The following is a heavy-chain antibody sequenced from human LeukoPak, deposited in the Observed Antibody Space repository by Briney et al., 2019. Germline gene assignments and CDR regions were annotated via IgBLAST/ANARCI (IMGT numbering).Heavy chain of an antibody. CDR1: GYTFTSYA. CDR3: ARDLPAKNFWSGSAYSYGMDV. D-gene: IGHD3-3*01. V-gene: IGHV1-3*01. J-gene: IGHJ6*02. Sequence: ASVKLSCKASGYTFTSYAMHWVRQAPGQRLEWMGWINAGNGNTKYSQNFQGRVTFTRDTSASTAYMELNSLRSEDTAVYFCARDLPAKNFWSGSAYSYGMDVWGQGTTVTVSS. CDR2: INAGNGNT.